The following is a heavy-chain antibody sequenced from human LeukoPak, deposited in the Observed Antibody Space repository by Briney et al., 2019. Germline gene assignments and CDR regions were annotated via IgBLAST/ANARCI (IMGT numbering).Heavy chain of an antibody. Sequence: SQTLSLTCAVYGGSFSGYYWSWIRQPPGKGLEWVGEINPSGSTNYNPSLKSRVTITVDTYKTQFCHKPNSVTAADTPVYYCARGRRLRYCSGGSCYSYYYYGMDVWGQGTTVTVSS. J-gene: IGHJ6*02. CDR1: GGSFSGYY. D-gene: IGHD2-15*01. CDR2: INPSGST. V-gene: IGHV4-34*01. CDR3: ARGRRLRYCSGGSCYSYYYYGMDV.